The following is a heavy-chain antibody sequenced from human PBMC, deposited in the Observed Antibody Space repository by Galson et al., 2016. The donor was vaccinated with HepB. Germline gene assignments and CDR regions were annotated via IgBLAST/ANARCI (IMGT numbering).Heavy chain of an antibody. J-gene: IGHJ4*02. V-gene: IGHV2-5*02. CDR3: AHRRSDDLYYFDD. CDR2: IYWDDDK. CDR1: GFSLSATGVG. Sequence: PALVKPTQTLTLTCTFSGFSLSATGVGVGWIRQPPGKALEWLAIIYWDDDKFYSPSLKTRLTITKDTSKDQVVLTMTNMDTVDTATYYCAHRRSDDLYYFDDWCQQGLITVSS.